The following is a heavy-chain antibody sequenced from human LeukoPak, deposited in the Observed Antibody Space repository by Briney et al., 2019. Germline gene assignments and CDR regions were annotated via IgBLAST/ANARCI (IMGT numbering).Heavy chain of an antibody. D-gene: IGHD1-26*01. CDR3: ARQGGSYGD. CDR2: IYYSGST. J-gene: IGHJ4*02. CDR1: GGSISSNSDY. V-gene: IGHV4-39*01. Sequence: SETLSLTCTVSGGSISSNSDYWGWIRQPPGKGLEWIASIYYSGSTYYNPSLKSRVTISVDTSKNQFSLKLSSVTAADTAIYYCARQGGSYGDWGQGTLVTVSS.